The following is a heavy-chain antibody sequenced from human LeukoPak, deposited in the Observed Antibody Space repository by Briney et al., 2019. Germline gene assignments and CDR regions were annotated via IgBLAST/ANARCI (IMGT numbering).Heavy chain of an antibody. D-gene: IGHD3-10*01. J-gene: IGHJ4*02. CDR2: LNWNGGTT. CDR3: ARDLVDYYGSGFDY. Sequence: GGSLRLSCAASGFPFDENGMSWVRQAPGKGLEWVSGLNWNGGTTGYADSVKGRFTISRDNAKNSLFLRMTSLRADDTAVYFCARDLVDYYGSGFDYWGQGTLVIVSS. CDR1: GFPFDENG. V-gene: IGHV3-20*04.